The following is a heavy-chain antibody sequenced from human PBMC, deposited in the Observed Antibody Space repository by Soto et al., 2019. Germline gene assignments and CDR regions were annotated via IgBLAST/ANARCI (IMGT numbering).Heavy chain of an antibody. V-gene: IGHV4-39*07. Sequence: SETLSLTCTVSGGSVSSSGNYWGWIRQPPGKGLEWIGSIYYSGSTNYNPSLKSRVTISVDTSKNQFSLKLSSVTAADTAVYYCARGDPLLWFGEKVYYGMDVWGQGTTVTVSS. CDR2: IYYSGST. D-gene: IGHD3-10*01. CDR1: GGSVSSSGNY. CDR3: ARGDPLLWFGEKVYYGMDV. J-gene: IGHJ6*02.